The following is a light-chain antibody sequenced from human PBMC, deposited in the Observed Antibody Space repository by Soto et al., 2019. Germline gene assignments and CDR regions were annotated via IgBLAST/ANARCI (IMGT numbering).Light chain of an antibody. CDR1: QSISGT. CDR2: GAS. V-gene: IGKV3-15*01. CDR3: QQYNNWPWT. Sequence: EIVMTQSPATLSGSPGGRATLSCRASQSISGTLAWYQQKPGQAPRLLIYGASTRATSFPARFSGSGSGTDFTLTISSLQSEAFAVYSCQQYNNWPWTFGQGTKVDIK. J-gene: IGKJ1*01.